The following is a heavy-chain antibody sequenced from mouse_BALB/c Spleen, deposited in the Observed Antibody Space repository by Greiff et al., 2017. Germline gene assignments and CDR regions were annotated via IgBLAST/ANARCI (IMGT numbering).Heavy chain of an antibody. V-gene: IGHV5-2*01. CDR2: INSDGGST. J-gene: IGHJ4*01. D-gene: IGHD1-2*01. Sequence: DVKLVESGGGLVQPGESLKLSCESNEYEFPSHDMSWVRKTPEKRLELVAAINSDGGSTYYPDTMVRRFIISRDNTKKTLYLQMSSLRSEDTALYYCARHYYGYGGAMDYWGQGTSVTVSS. CDR3: ARHYYGYGGAMDY. CDR1: EYEFPSHD.